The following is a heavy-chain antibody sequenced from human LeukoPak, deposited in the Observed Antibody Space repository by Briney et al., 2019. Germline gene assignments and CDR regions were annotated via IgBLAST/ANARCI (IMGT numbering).Heavy chain of an antibody. CDR2: ITVTGDT. J-gene: IGHJ4*02. V-gene: IGHV3-23*01. D-gene: IGHD6-13*01. Sequence: PGGSLRLSCAASGFTFSSYSMSWVRQAPGKGLEWVSGITVTGDTYYADSLKGRFTISRDNSRNTLYLQMNSLGADDTAVYYCAKVPVWQQLVDYWGQGTLVTVSS. CDR1: GFTFSSYS. CDR3: AKVPVWQQLVDY.